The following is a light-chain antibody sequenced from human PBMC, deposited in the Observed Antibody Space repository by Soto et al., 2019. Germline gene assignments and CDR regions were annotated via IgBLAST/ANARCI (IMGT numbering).Light chain of an antibody. CDR1: SSDIGGYNY. V-gene: IGLV2-14*01. J-gene: IGLJ3*02. Sequence: QSALTQPASVSGSPGQSITISCTGTSSDIGGYNYVSWYQQHPGKAPKLLIYGVSNRPSGVSDRFSGSKSGNTASLTISGLQAEDEADYYCNSYRSNNRVFGGGTKLTVL. CDR2: GVS. CDR3: NSYRSNNRV.